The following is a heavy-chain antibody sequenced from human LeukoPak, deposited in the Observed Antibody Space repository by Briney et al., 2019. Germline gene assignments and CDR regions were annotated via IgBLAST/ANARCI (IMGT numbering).Heavy chain of an antibody. V-gene: IGHV3-30*04. CDR2: ISYDGSNK. Sequence: GRSLRLSCAASGFTFSSYAMHWVRQAPGKGLERVAVISYDGSNKYYADSVKGRFTISRDNSKNTLYLQMNSLRAEDTAVYYCARFRGYDILTGYYPLDYWGQGTLVTVSS. J-gene: IGHJ4*02. CDR3: ARFRGYDILTGYYPLDY. CDR1: GFTFSSYA. D-gene: IGHD3-9*01.